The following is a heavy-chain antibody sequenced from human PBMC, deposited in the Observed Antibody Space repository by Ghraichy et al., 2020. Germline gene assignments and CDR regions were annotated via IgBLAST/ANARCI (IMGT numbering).Heavy chain of an antibody. CDR3: ARVSGYSFAYDHVDY. J-gene: IGHJ4*02. V-gene: IGHV1-69*13. CDR1: GSPFSGYA. D-gene: IGHD5-12*01. Sequence: SVKVSCKASGSPFSGYAFSWVRRAPGQGLEWMGGIIPTVARILYAQKFQDRVSITADASTRTTFMELSSLGSEDTAIYYCARVSGYSFAYDHVDYWGQGTQVTVSS. CDR2: IIPTVARI.